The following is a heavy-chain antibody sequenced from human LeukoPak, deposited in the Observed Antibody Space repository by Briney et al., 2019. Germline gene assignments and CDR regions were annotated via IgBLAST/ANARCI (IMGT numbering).Heavy chain of an antibody. CDR2: IYTGGNI. CDR1: GFTFSNNH. CDR3: ARARRCGLNDDYGACFDH. Sequence: GGSLRLSCAASGFTFSNNHVSWVRLAPGKGLEWVSVIYTGGNIYYADSVKGRFTISRDSSTNTLYLQMNSLRADDTAVYYCARARRCGLNDDYGACFDHWGQGTLVTVSS. V-gene: IGHV3-53*01. D-gene: IGHD4-17*01. J-gene: IGHJ4*02.